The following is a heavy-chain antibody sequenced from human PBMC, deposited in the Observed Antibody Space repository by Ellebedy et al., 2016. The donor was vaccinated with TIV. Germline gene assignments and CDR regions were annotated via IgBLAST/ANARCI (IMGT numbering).Heavy chain of an antibody. CDR2: ISSSGSTI. J-gene: IGHJ5*02. CDR1: GFTFSDYY. D-gene: IGHD3-22*01. CDR3: ARDIHYYDSSGYYFWFDP. Sequence: PGGSLRLSCAASGFTFSDYYMSWIRQAPGKGLEWVSYISSSGSTIYYADSVKGRFTISRDNAKNSLYLQMNSLRAEDTAVYYCARDIHYYDSSGYYFWFDPWGQGTLVTVSS. V-gene: IGHV3-11*04.